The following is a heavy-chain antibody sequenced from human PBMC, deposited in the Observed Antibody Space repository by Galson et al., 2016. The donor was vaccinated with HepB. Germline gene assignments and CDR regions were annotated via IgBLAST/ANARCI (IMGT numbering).Heavy chain of an antibody. Sequence: SLRLSCAASEFTFSTYAMSWVRQAPGRGLEWVSAISGSPSSTYYADSVKGRFTISRDNSKNTVYLQMNSLRVEDTAIYYCARAPAYYYGSGGYYHPNYYYYGMDVWGQGTTVTVSS. CDR2: ISGSPSST. D-gene: IGHD3-22*01. V-gene: IGHV3-23*01. CDR3: ARAPAYYYGSGGYYHPNYYYYGMDV. CDR1: EFTFSTYA. J-gene: IGHJ6*02.